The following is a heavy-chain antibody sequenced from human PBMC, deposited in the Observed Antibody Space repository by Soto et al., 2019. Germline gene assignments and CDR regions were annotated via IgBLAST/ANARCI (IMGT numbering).Heavy chain of an antibody. CDR2: INPNSGGT. D-gene: IGHD1-26*01. CDR1: GYTFTGYY. J-gene: IGHJ4*02. CDR3: ARVGWELRSPRFDY. V-gene: IGHV1-2*02. Sequence: QVHLVQSGAEVKKPGASVKVSCKASGYTFTGYYMHWVRQAPGQVLEWMGWINPNSGGTNYAQKFQGRVTMTMDTSISTAYMELSRLRSDDTAVYYCARVGWELRSPRFDYWGQGTLVTVSS.